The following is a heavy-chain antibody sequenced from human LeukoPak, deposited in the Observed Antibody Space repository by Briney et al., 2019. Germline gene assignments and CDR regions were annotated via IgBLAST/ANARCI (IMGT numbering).Heavy chain of an antibody. Sequence: ASVKVSCKAPGYTFTSYGISWVRQAPGQGLEWMGWISAYNGNTNYAQKLQGRVTMTTDTSTSTAYMELRSLRSDDTVVYYCARDIVVVPAAMGTAFDIWGRGTMVTVPS. CDR1: GYTFTSYG. D-gene: IGHD2-2*01. J-gene: IGHJ3*02. CDR2: ISAYNGNT. V-gene: IGHV1-18*01. CDR3: ARDIVVVPAAMGTAFDI.